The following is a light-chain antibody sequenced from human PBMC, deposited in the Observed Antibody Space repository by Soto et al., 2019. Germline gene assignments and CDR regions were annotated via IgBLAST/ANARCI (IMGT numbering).Light chain of an antibody. V-gene: IGKV1-5*03. CDR2: KAS. Sequence: DIQMTQSPSTLSASVGDRVTITCRASQSISTWLAWYQQKPGKAPKLLIYKASNLEGGVPSRFSGSGSGTEFTITINSLQPDDFATYYRQQYNTYPLSFGGGTNVDIK. CDR3: QQYNTYPLS. J-gene: IGKJ4*01. CDR1: QSISTW.